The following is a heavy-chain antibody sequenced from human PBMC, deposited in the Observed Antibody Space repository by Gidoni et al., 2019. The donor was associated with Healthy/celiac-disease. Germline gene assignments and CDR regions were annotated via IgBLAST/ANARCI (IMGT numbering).Heavy chain of an antibody. CDR2: ISGSGGST. V-gene: IGHV3-23*01. Sequence: EVQLLESGGGLVQPGGSLRLSCAASGFTFSSYAMSWVRQAPGKGLEWVSAISGSGGSTYYADSVKGRFTISRDNSKNTLYLQMNSLRAEDTAVYYCAKDRGVTMVRGVRAPAVYYGMDVWGQGTTVTVSS. D-gene: IGHD3-10*01. CDR3: AKDRGVTMVRGVRAPAVYYGMDV. CDR1: GFTFSSYA. J-gene: IGHJ6*02.